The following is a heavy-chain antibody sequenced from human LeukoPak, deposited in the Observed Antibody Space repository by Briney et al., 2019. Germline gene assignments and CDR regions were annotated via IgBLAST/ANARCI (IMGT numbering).Heavy chain of an antibody. CDR1: GGSISSSSYY. Sequence: PSETLSLTCTVSGGSISSSSYYWGWIRQPPGKGLEWIGSIYHSGSTYYNASLQSRVTISIDTSKNQFSLRLNSVTAADTAVYYCAKHVYDYESTWGGNWFDFWGRGTLVTVSS. CDR2: IYHSGST. CDR3: AKHVYDYESTWGGNWFDF. J-gene: IGHJ5*01. D-gene: IGHD5/OR15-5a*01. V-gene: IGHV4-39*01.